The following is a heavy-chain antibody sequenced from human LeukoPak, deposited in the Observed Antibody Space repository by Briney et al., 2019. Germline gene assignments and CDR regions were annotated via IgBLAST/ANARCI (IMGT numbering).Heavy chain of an antibody. D-gene: IGHD6-19*01. Sequence: GESLKISCNGSGYXFTSYWISWVRQMPGKGLEWVGRIDPSDSYTNYSPSFQGHVTISADKSISTAYLQWSSLKASDTAMYYCAGAGIAVAGNAEYFQHWGQGTLVTVSS. CDR1: GYXFTSYW. J-gene: IGHJ1*01. CDR3: AGAGIAVAGNAEYFQH. V-gene: IGHV5-10-1*01. CDR2: IDPSDSYT.